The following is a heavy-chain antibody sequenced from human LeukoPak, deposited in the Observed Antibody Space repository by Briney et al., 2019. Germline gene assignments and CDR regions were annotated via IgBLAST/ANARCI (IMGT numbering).Heavy chain of an antibody. J-gene: IGHJ3*02. D-gene: IGHD3-22*01. Sequence: PGGSLRLSCAASGFTFSTFSSYAMSWVRQAPGKGLEWVSVIIGSGGSAYYADSVKGRFTISRDNSKNTLYLQMNSLRAEDTALYYCAKPMEDSYYDSSVYYLGGAFDIWGQGTMVTVSS. V-gene: IGHV3-23*01. CDR2: IIGSGGSA. CDR1: GFTFSTFSSYA. CDR3: AKPMEDSYYDSSVYYLGGAFDI.